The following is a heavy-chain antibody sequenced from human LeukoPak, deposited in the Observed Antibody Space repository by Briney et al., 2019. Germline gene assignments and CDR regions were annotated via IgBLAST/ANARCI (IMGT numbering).Heavy chain of an antibody. V-gene: IGHV3-23*01. Sequence: GGSLRLSCAASGFTFNSYAMSWVRQAPGKGLEWVSTISGSGGSTYYADSVKGRFTISRDNSKNTLYLQMNSLRAEDTAGYYCAKDTYYYDSSGYSVEYWGQGTLVTVSS. CDR3: AKDTYYYDSSGYSVEY. CDR1: GFTFNSYA. J-gene: IGHJ4*02. D-gene: IGHD3-22*01. CDR2: ISGSGGST.